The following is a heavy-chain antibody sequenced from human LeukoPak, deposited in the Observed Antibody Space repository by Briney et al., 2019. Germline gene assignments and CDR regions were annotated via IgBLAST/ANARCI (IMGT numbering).Heavy chain of an antibody. CDR3: ARWVVGATRDYFDY. V-gene: IGHV4-34*01. J-gene: IGHJ4*02. CDR2: INHSGST. CDR1: GGSFSSGSYY. Sequence: SETLSLTCTVSGGSFSSGSYYWSWIRQPPGKGLEWIGEINHSGSTNYNPSLKSRVTISVDTSKNQFSLKLSSVTAADTAVYYCARWVVGATRDYFDYWGQGTLVTVSS. D-gene: IGHD1-26*01.